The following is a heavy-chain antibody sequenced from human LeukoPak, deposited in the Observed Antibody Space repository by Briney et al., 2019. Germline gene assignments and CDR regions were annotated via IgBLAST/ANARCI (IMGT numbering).Heavy chain of an antibody. V-gene: IGHV1-46*01. D-gene: IGHD3-3*01. CDR3: ARDLGFLEEYNWFDP. CDR1: GYTFTSNY. CDR2: INPSGGST. Sequence: ASSKISCRAFGYTFTSNYMHWVRQAPGQGLEWMGIINPSGGSTSYAQKFQGRVTMTRDMSTSTVYMELSSLRAEDTAVYYCARDLGFLEEYNWFDPWGQGTLVTVSS. J-gene: IGHJ5*02.